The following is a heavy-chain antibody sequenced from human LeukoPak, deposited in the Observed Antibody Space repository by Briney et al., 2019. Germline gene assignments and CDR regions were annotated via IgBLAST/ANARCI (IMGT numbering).Heavy chain of an antibody. CDR3: ARGSSVGYY. V-gene: IGHV3-11*01. CDR2: IGRSGDTI. D-gene: IGHD2-15*01. J-gene: IGHJ4*02. CDR1: GFIFSDFS. Sequence: PGGSLRLSCAASGFIFSDFSMSWFRQTPGKGLEWLSYIGRSGDTIHYADSVKGRFTISRDNAKNSAFLQLKSLRVEDTAVYYCARGSSVGYYWGQGTRVTVSS.